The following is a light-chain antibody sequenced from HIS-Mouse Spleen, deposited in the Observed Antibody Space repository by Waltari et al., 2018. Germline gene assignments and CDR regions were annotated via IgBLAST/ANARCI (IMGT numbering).Light chain of an antibody. CDR3: YSTDSSGNHRV. V-gene: IGLV3-10*01. CDR2: EDS. Sequence: SYELTQPPSVSVSPGQTARITCSGDALPKKYAYWYQQKSGQPPVLVIYEDSKRPAGIPGGFSGSSSGKMGTLTISGAQVEDEADYYCYSTDSSGNHRVFGGGTKLTVL. J-gene: IGLJ2*01. CDR1: ALPKKY.